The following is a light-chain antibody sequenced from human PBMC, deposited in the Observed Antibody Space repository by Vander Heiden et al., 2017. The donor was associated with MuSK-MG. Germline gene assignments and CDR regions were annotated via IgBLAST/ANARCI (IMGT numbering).Light chain of an antibody. V-gene: IGKV1-5*03. CDR3: QQYNSYSRGT. CDR2: KAA. Sequence: DLQMTQSPSTLSASVGDRVTLPCRASQSISRWLAGYQQKPGKAPKRLIYKAASLESGVPSRFSGSGSGTEFTLTISSLQPDDFATYYCQQYNSYSRGTFGQGTKVEIK. CDR1: QSISRW. J-gene: IGKJ1*01.